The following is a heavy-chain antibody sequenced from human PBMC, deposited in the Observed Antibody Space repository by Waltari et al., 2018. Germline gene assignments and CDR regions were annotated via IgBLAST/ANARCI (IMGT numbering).Heavy chain of an antibody. CDR3: ARVWRNYHYYGMDV. CDR1: GLSVSSNY. CDR2: ISDWGSS. V-gene: IGHV3-53*02. D-gene: IGHD3-16*01. J-gene: IGHJ6*02. Sequence: EVQLVETGGGLTQPGGSLRLSCAASGLSVSSNYISWVRQAPGRGLEWCSTISDWGSSYYADSVKGRLTISRDNSKNTVYLQMNSLRVDDTAVYYCARVWRNYHYYGMDVWGQGTTVTVSS.